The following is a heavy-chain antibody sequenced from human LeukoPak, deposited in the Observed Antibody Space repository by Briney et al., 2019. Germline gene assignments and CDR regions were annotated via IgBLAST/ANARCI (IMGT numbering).Heavy chain of an antibody. V-gene: IGHV3-7*04. CDR1: GFTFSNYW. Sequence: GGSLRLSCAASGFTFSNYWMSWVRQAPGKGLEWVANIKQDGSEKYYVDSVKGRFTISRDNAKNSLYLQMNSLRAEDTAMYYCARDDYKPRGDYWGQGTLVTVSS. D-gene: IGHD4-11*01. CDR3: ARDDYKPRGDY. J-gene: IGHJ4*02. CDR2: IKQDGSEK.